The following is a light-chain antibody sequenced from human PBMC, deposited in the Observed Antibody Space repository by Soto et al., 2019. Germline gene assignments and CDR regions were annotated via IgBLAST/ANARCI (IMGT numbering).Light chain of an antibody. CDR2: GAF. V-gene: IGKV3-20*01. J-gene: IGKJ2*01. CDR1: QSVYGDY. CDR3: QQYGTSPRT. Sequence: EIVLTQSPGTLSLSPGDRATLSCRASQSVYGDYLAWYRQNPGQTPRLLIYGAFHRPGGIPDRFSGSRSGTDFTLTISRLEPEDFAVYYCQQYGTSPRTFGQGTKLEIK.